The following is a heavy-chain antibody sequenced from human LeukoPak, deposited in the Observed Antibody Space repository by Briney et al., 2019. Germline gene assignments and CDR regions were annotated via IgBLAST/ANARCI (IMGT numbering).Heavy chain of an antibody. D-gene: IGHD2-15*01. V-gene: IGHV1-3*03. CDR2: INAGNGNT. J-gene: IGHJ6*03. CDR3: ARGPYSNYYYYMDV. Sequence: ASVKVSCKASGYTFTSYAMHWVRQAPGQRLEWMGWINAGNGNTKYSQEFQGRVTITRDTSASTAYMELSSLRSEDMAVYYCARGPYSNYYYYMDVWGKGTTVTVSS. CDR1: GYTFTSYA.